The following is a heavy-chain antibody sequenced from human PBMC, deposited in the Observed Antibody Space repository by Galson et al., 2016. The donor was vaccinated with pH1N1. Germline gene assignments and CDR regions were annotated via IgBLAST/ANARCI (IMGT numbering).Heavy chain of an antibody. Sequence: SLRLSCAASGFTFSGSAMHWVRQASGKGLEWVGRIRSKADSYATAYAASVEGRFTISRDGSKNTAYLQMNSLKTEDTAVYYCTRPNSRCYEEFWFDPWGQGTLVTVSS. J-gene: IGHJ5*02. CDR2: IRSKADSYAT. CDR1: GFTFSGSA. V-gene: IGHV3-73*01. D-gene: IGHD2/OR15-2a*01. CDR3: TRPNSRCYEEFWFDP.